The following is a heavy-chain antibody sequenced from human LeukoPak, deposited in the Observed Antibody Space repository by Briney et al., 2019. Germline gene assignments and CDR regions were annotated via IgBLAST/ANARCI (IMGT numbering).Heavy chain of an antibody. V-gene: IGHV3-48*04. CDR3: AELGITMIGGV. CDR1: GFTFSSYS. CDR2: ISSSGSTI. D-gene: IGHD3-10*02. Sequence: PGGSLRLSCAASGFTFSSYSMNWVRQAPGKGLEGVSYISSSGSTIYYADSVKGRFTISRDNAKNSLYLQMNSLRAEDPAVYYCAELGITMIGGVWGKGTTVTISS. J-gene: IGHJ6*04.